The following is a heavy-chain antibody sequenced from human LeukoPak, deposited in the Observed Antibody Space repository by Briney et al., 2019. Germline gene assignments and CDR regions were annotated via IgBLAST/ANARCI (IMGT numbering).Heavy chain of an antibody. J-gene: IGHJ4*02. CDR3: ARARVQLWLSIFDY. D-gene: IGHD5-18*01. CDR1: GGSISSYY. V-gene: IGHV4-59*01. CDR2: IYYSGST. Sequence: PSETLSLTCTASGGSISSYYWSWIRQPPGKGLEWIGYIYYSGSTNYNPSLKSRVTISVDTSKNQFSLKLSSVTAADTAVYYCARARVQLWLSIFDYWGQGTLVTVSS.